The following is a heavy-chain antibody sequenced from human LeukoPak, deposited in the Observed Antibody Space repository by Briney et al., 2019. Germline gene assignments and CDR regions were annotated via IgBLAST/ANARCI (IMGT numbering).Heavy chain of an antibody. J-gene: IGHJ5*02. CDR1: GGSISSYY. CDR3: ARAGQQLVLSRWFDP. D-gene: IGHD6-13*01. V-gene: IGHV4-59*01. Sequence: SETLSLTCTVSGGSISSYYWNWIRQPPGKGLEWIGYIYYSGSTNYNPSLKSRVTISVDTSKNQFSLKLSSVTAADTAVYYCARAGQQLVLSRWFDPWGQGTLVTVSS. CDR2: IYYSGST.